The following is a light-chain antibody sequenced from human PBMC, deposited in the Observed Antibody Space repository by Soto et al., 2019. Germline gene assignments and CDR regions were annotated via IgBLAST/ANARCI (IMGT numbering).Light chain of an antibody. CDR1: QSVSSSY. V-gene: IGKV3-20*01. CDR3: QQYGSSPWT. CDR2: GES. Sequence: EIVLTQSPGTLSLSPGERATLSCRASQSVSSSYLAWYQQKPGQAPRLLIYGESSRATGIPDRYNGSGSGTDFILTISRLEPEDCAVYYCQQYGSSPWTFGQGTKVEI. J-gene: IGKJ1*01.